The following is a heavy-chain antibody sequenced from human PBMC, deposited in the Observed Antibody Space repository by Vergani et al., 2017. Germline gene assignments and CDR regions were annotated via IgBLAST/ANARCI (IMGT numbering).Heavy chain of an antibody. CDR2: IYSTGST. CDR3: ARMGGYDEGDAFRIGYFDS. Sequence: QVQLQESGPGLVKPSQTLSLTCSVSGDSISSGVYYWNWIRQNPGKGLEWIGYIYSTGSTHHNPSLRRRINMSVDTSKNQFSLKLNPVTAADTAMYYCARMGGYDEGDAFRIGYFDSWGPGILVTVSS. D-gene: IGHD3-22*01. J-gene: IGHJ4*02. CDR1: GDSISSGVYY. V-gene: IGHV4-31*03.